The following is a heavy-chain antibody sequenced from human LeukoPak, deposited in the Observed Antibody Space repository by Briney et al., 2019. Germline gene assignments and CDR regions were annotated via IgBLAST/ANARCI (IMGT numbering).Heavy chain of an antibody. D-gene: IGHD5-24*01. CDR1: GFTFDDYA. CDR2: ISGDGGST. V-gene: IGHV3-43*02. CDR3: AKVRLEGYNLYYFYY. Sequence: PGGSLRLSCAASGFTFDDYAMHWVRQAPGKGLEWVSLISGDGGSTYYADSVKGRFTISRDNSKNSLYLQMNSLRTEDTALYYCAKVRLEGYNLYYFYYWGQGTLVTVSS. J-gene: IGHJ4*02.